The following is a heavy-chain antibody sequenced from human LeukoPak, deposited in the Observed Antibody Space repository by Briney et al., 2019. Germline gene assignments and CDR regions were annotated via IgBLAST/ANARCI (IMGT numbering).Heavy chain of an antibody. CDR3: ARGFYDYSNYNWFDP. J-gene: IGHJ5*02. CDR2: INPSGGST. V-gene: IGHV1-46*01. D-gene: IGHD4-11*01. Sequence: GASVKVSCKASGYTFTGYYMHWVRQAPGQGLEWMGIINPSGGSTSYAQKFQGRVTMTRDMSTSTVYMELSSLRSEDTAVYYCARGFYDYSNYNWFDPWGQGTLVTVSS. CDR1: GYTFTGYY.